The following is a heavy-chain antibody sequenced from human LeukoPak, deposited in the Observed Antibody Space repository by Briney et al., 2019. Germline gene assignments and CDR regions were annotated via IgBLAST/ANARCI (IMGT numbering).Heavy chain of an antibody. J-gene: IGHJ5*02. D-gene: IGHD2-2*01. CDR1: GFTFSSYA. CDR2: ISGSGGST. Sequence: GGSLRLSCAASGFTFSSYAMSWVRQAPGKGLEWVSAISGSGGSTYYADSVKGRFTISRDNSKNTLYLQMNSLRAEDTAVYYCAKDLSLIVVVPAATNNWFDPWGQGTLVTVSS. CDR3: AKDLSLIVVVPAATNNWFDP. V-gene: IGHV3-23*01.